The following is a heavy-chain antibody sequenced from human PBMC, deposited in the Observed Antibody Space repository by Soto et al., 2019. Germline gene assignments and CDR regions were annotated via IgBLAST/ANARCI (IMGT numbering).Heavy chain of an antibody. CDR1: GFSITNYG. J-gene: IGHJ5*02. D-gene: IGHD2-21*01. V-gene: IGHV3-33*01. CDR2: IWYDGSNE. Sequence: GGSLRLSCVASGFSITNYGMHWVRQAPGKGLEWVAVIWYDGSNEYYADSVRGRFSISRDTSKNTLFLQMNSLRAADTAVYYCARNSALDHWGQGTLVTVS. CDR3: ARNSALDH.